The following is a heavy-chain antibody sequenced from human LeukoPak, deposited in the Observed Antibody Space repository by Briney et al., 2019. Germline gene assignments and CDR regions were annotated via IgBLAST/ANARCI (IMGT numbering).Heavy chain of an antibody. CDR1: GGSFSGYY. V-gene: IGHV4-34*01. J-gene: IGHJ3*02. CDR2: INHSGST. D-gene: IGHD2-15*01. CDR3: ARGLRIGRGAFDI. Sequence: PSETLSLTCAVYGGSFSGYYWSWIRQPPGKGLEWIGEINHSGSTNYNPSLKSRVAISVDTSNNQFSLKLSSVTAADTAVYYCARGLRIGRGAFDIWGQGTMVTVSS.